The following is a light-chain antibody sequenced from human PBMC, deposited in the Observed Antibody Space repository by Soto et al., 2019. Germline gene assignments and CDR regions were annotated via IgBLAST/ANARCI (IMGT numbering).Light chain of an antibody. CDR2: SNN. Sequence: QSALTQPPSASGTPGQRVTISCSGSSSNIGSNTVNWYQQLPGTAPKLLIYSNNQRPSGVPDRFSGSKSGTSASLAISGLQSEDEADYYCAAWDDSLNGYAFGTGTKVTVL. CDR3: AAWDDSLNGYA. J-gene: IGLJ1*01. CDR1: SSNIGSNT. V-gene: IGLV1-44*01.